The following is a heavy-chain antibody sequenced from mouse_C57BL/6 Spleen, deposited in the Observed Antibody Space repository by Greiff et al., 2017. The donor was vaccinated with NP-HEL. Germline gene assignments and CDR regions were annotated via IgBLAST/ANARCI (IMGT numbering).Heavy chain of an antibody. V-gene: IGHV1-52*01. D-gene: IGHD4-1*01. CDR2: IDPSDSET. Sequence: QVQLQQPGAELVRPGSSVTLSCKASGYTFTSYWMHWVKQRPIQGLEWIGNIDPSDSETHYNQKFKDQATLTVDKSSSTAYMQLSSLTSEDSAVYDCARALGRGDFDYWGKGTTLTVSS. J-gene: IGHJ2*01. CDR3: ARALGRGDFDY. CDR1: GYTFTSYW.